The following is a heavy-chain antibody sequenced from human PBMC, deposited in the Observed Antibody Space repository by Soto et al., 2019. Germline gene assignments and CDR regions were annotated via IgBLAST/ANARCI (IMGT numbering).Heavy chain of an antibody. J-gene: IGHJ3*02. CDR3: ARARGTYYYDSSGYSGAFDI. D-gene: IGHD3-22*01. V-gene: IGHV2-5*01. CDR1: GFSLSTSGVG. Sequence: QITLKESGPTLVKPTQTLTLTCTFSGFSLSTSGVGVGWIRQPPGKALEWLALIYWNDDKRYSPSLKSRLTITKDTSKNQVVLTMTNMDPGDTATYYCARARGTYYYDSSGYSGAFDIWGQGTMVTVAS. CDR2: IYWNDDK.